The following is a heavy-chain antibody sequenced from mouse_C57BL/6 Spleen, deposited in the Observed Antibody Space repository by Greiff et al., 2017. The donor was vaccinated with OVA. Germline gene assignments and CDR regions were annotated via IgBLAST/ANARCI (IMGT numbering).Heavy chain of an antibody. CDR2: ISYDGSN. V-gene: IGHV3-6*01. Sequence: EVQLVESGPGLVKPSQSLSLTCSVTGYSITSGYYWNWIRQFPGNKLEWMGYISYDGSNNYNPSLKNRISITRDTSKNQFFLKLNSVTTEDTATYYCARGDYSNYLYYFDYWGQGTTLTVSS. CDR1: GYSITSGYY. D-gene: IGHD2-5*01. CDR3: ARGDYSNYLYYFDY. J-gene: IGHJ2*01.